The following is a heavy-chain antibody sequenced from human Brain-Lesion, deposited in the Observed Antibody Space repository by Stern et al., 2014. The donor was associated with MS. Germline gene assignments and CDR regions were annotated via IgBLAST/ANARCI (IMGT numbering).Heavy chain of an antibody. CDR3: ATLSPGAGGSYYRLFDY. Sequence: VQLVESGAEVKKPGASVKVSCKASGYTFTEPSMHWVRQAPRKGLEWMVGIDPADGETIYAQKFPGRVTMTQDTSTDTVSKELRRLRSEGAAVYYCATLSPGAGGSYYRLFDYWGQGTLVTVSS. CDR2: IDPADGET. V-gene: IGHV1-24*01. CDR1: GYTFTEPS. D-gene: IGHD1-26*01. J-gene: IGHJ4*02.